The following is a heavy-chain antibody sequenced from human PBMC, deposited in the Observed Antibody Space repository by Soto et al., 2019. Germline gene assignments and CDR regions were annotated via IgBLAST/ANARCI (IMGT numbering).Heavy chain of an antibody. J-gene: IGHJ6*02. V-gene: IGHV3-30-3*01. CDR1: GFTFRSYA. Sequence: GGSLRLSCAASGFTFRSYAMHWVRQAPGKGLEWVAVISYDGSNKYYADSVKGRFTISRDNSKNTLYLQMNSLRAEDTAVYYCARDQWLASYYYYGMDVWGQGTTVTVSS. D-gene: IGHD6-19*01. CDR2: ISYDGSNK. CDR3: ARDQWLASYYYYGMDV.